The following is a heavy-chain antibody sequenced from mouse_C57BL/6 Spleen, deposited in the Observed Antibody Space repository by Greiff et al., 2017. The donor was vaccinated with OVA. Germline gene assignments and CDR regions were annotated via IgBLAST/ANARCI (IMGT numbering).Heavy chain of an antibody. CDR3: ARYSNYWYFDV. V-gene: IGHV1-85*01. CDR2: IYPRDGST. CDR1: GYTFTSYD. J-gene: IGHJ1*03. D-gene: IGHD2-5*01. Sequence: QVQLKQSGPELVKPGASVKLSCKASGYTFTSYDINWVKQRTGQGLEWIGWIYPRDGSTNYNEKFKDKATLAVDTSSSTAYMELHSLTAEDSAVYFCARYSNYWYFDVWGTGTTVTVSS.